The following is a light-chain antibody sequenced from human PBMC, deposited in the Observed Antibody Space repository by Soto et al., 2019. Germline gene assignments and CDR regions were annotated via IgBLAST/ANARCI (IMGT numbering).Light chain of an antibody. CDR1: QNVRRN. CDR3: QQYNNWPRT. Sequence: EIVMTQAPAPLAWVSGERATLSCRASQNVRRNLAWYQQKPGQAPRLLIYGASTRATGIPARFSGSGSGTEFTLTISSLQSEDFAVYYCQQYNNWPRTFGQGTKVEIK. CDR2: GAS. J-gene: IGKJ1*01. V-gene: IGKV3-15*01.